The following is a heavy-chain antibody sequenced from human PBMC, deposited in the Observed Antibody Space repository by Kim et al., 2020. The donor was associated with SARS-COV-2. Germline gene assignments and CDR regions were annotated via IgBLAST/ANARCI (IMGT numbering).Heavy chain of an antibody. V-gene: IGHV1-69*02. D-gene: IGHD3-22*01. J-gene: IGHJ4*02. CDR3: ANDLFNYDSSGFGDY. Sequence: QKFQGRVTITADKSTSTAYMELSSLRSEDTAVYYCANDLFNYDSSGFGDYWGQGTLVTVSS.